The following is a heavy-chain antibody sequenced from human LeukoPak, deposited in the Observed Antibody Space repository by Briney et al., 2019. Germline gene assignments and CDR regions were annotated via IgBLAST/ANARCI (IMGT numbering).Heavy chain of an antibody. V-gene: IGHV3-23*01. D-gene: IGHD2-8*01. CDR3: AKQPYCTNGVRYLRYYFDY. Sequence: GGSLRLSCTASGFTFSNYAMSWVRQAPGKGLEWVSAISGSGGSTYYADSVKGRFTISRDNSKSTLYLQMSSLSAEDTAVYYCAKQPYCTNGVRYLRYYFDYWGQGTLVTVSS. J-gene: IGHJ4*02. CDR1: GFTFSNYA. CDR2: ISGSGGST.